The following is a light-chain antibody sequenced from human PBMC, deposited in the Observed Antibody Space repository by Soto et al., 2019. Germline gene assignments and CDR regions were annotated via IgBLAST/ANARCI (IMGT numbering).Light chain of an antibody. CDR3: ATWDDSLNGPV. Sequence: QSVLTQPPSASGTPGQRVPISCSGSSSNIGSYTVNWYRQLPGTAPKLLIYSNNQRPSGVPDRFSASKSGTSASLAISGLQSEDEADYCCATWDDSLNGPVFGGGTKLTVL. CDR2: SNN. J-gene: IGLJ3*02. CDR1: SSNIGSYT. V-gene: IGLV1-44*01.